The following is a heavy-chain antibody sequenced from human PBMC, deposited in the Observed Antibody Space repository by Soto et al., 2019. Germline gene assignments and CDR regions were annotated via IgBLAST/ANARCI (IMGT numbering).Heavy chain of an antibody. CDR3: ARIRSLPIVGAQRYYYGMDV. CDR1: GFTFSSYA. V-gene: IGHV3-23*01. J-gene: IGHJ6*02. D-gene: IGHD1-26*01. Sequence: GGSLRLSCAASGFTFSSYAMSWVRQAPGKGLEWVSAISGSGGSTYYADSVKGRFTISRDNSKNTLYLQMNSLRAEDTAVYYCARIRSLPIVGAQRYYYGMDVWGQGTTVTVSS. CDR2: ISGSGGST.